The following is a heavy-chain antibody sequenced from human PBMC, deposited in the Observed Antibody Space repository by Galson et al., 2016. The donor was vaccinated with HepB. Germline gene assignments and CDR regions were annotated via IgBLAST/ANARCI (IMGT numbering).Heavy chain of an antibody. D-gene: IGHD1-26*01. CDR1: GFNFNTYW. CDR2: VNQDGSEK. V-gene: IGHV3-7*01. J-gene: IGHJ4*02. CDR3: ARDRRGGWESYFDH. Sequence: SLRLSCAASGFNFNTYWMTWVRQAPGKGLEWVASVNQDGSEKYYGDSVKGRFSISRDNARKSLNLKMNSPRAEDTAVYYCARDRRGGWESYFDHWGQGTLVTVSS.